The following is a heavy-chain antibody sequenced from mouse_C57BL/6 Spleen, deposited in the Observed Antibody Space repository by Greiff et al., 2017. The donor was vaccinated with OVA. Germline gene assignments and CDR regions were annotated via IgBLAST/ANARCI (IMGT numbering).Heavy chain of an antibody. Sequence: EVHLVESGPGLVKPSQSLSLTCSVTGYSITSGYYWNWIRQFPGNKLEWMGYISYDGSNNYNPSLKNRISITRDTSKNQFFLKLNSVTTEDTATYYCASSYGNGWYFDVWGTGTTVTVSS. CDR3: ASSYGNGWYFDV. CDR2: ISYDGSN. V-gene: IGHV3-6*01. CDR1: GYSITSGYY. J-gene: IGHJ1*03. D-gene: IGHD2-1*01.